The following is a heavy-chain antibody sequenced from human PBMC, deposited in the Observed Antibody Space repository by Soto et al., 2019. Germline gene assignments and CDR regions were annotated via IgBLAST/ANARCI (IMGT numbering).Heavy chain of an antibody. CDR2: ITSSSNTI. CDR3: ARDRIPDY. J-gene: IGHJ4*02. Sequence: GGSLRLSCAASGFTFSTYTMNWVRQAPGKGLEWISYITSSSNTIYYADSVKGRFTISRDNGKNSLYLQMNSLRAEDTAVYYCARDRIPDYWGQGTLVTV. CDR1: GFTFSTYT. V-gene: IGHV3-48*01.